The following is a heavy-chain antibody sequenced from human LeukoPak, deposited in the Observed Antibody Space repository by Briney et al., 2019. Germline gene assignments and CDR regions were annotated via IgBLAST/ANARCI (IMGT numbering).Heavy chain of an antibody. CDR3: ARVGVDYDFWSGYYPTYYFVY. Sequence: PGGSLGLSCAASGFTFSSYWMSWVRQAPGKGLEWVANIKQDGSEKYYVDSVKGRFTISRDNAKNSLYLQMNSLRAEDTAVYYCARVGVDYDFWSGYYPTYYFVYWGQGTLVTVSS. CDR1: GFTFSSYW. J-gene: IGHJ4*02. CDR2: IKQDGSEK. V-gene: IGHV3-7*01. D-gene: IGHD3-3*01.